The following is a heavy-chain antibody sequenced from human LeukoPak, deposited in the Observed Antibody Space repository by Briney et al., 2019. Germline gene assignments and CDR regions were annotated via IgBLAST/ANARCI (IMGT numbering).Heavy chain of an antibody. J-gene: IGHJ4*02. CDR2: IIPILGTA. V-gene: IGHV1-69*13. CDR3: AREANYYESSGYSTDY. Sequence: SVKVSCKASGGTFSSYAISWVRQAPGQGLEWMGGIIPILGTANYAQEFQGRVTVTADESTSTAYMELSGLRSEDTAVYFCAREANYYESSGYSTDYWGQGTLVTVSS. D-gene: IGHD3-22*01. CDR1: GGTFSSYA.